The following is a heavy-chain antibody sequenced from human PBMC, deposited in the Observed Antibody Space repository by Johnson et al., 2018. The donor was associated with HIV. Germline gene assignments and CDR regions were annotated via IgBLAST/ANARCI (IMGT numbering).Heavy chain of an antibody. CDR2: INSDGSST. Sequence: MQLVESGGGLVQPGGSLRLSCAASGFSFSSYWMHWVRQAPGKGLVWVSRINSDGSSTSYADSVKGRFTISRDNAKNTLYLQMNSLRAEDTAVYYCARGEYYNFWSGYYTPEAFDIWGQGTMVTVSS. D-gene: IGHD3-3*01. V-gene: IGHV3-74*02. CDR1: GFSFSSYW. CDR3: ARGEYYNFWSGYYTPEAFDI. J-gene: IGHJ3*02.